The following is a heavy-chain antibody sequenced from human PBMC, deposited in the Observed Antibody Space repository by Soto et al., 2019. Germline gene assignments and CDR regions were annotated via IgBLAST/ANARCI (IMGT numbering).Heavy chain of an antibody. V-gene: IGHV1-69*08. CDR2: IITVLGTT. J-gene: IGHJ6*02. CDR3: ARRRYCGYDCYHKHYYGMDV. CDR1: GDTFSSYA. D-gene: IGHD2-21*01. Sequence: QVQLVQSGAELKKTGSSVKVSCRASGDTFSSYAVNWVRQAPGRGLEWMGRIITVLGTTDYAQNFKGRLTINAEKSTKTVNRELSSLRAEDTAVYYCARRRYCGYDCYHKHYYGMDVWGQGTTVTVAS.